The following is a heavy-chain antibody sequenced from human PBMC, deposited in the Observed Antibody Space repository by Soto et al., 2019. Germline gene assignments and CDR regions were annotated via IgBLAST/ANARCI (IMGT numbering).Heavy chain of an antibody. CDR3: AKALQWLVDRWFDP. CDR1: GFTFSSYA. J-gene: IGHJ5*02. Sequence: GGSLRLSCAASGFTFSSYAMSWVRQAPGKGLEWVSAISGSGGSTYYAGSVKGRFTISRDNSKNTLYLQMNSLRAEDTAVYYCAKALQWLVDRWFDPWGQGTLVTVSS. V-gene: IGHV3-23*01. CDR2: ISGSGGST. D-gene: IGHD6-19*01.